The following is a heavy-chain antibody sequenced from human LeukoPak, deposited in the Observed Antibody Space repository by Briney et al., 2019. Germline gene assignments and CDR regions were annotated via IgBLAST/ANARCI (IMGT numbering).Heavy chain of an antibody. CDR2: ISSNGGST. Sequence: GRSLRLSCSASGLTFSSYAMHWVRQAPGQGLEYVSGISSNGGSTYYVDSVKGRFVISEDNSKNTADLQMSSLRAEETAVYYCLSRHQMVRVDYWGQGTLVTVSS. V-gene: IGHV3-64D*09. D-gene: IGHD6-13*01. CDR1: GLTFSSYA. J-gene: IGHJ4*02. CDR3: LSRHQMVRVDY.